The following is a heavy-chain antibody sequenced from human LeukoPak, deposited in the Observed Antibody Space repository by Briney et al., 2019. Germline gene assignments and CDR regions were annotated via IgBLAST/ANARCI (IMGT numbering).Heavy chain of an antibody. CDR3: AKQMAVDYFDY. J-gene: IGHJ4*02. CDR1: GSTFSNFG. Sequence: GGSLRLSCAASGSTFSNFGMHWVRQAPGKGLEWVAVISYDAKNEYYTDSVKGRFTISRDNAKNTVYLQMNSLKPEDTAVYYCAKQMAVDYFDYWGQGTLVTVSS. D-gene: IGHD5-24*01. V-gene: IGHV3-30*18. CDR2: ISYDAKNE.